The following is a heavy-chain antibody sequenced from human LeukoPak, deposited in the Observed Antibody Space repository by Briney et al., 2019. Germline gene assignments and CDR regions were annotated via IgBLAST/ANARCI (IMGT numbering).Heavy chain of an antibody. CDR2: ISTYNGNT. D-gene: IGHD2-15*01. Sequence: GASVKVSCKASGYTFTRYGISWVRQAPGQGLEWMGWISTYNGNTNYLQKLQGRVTMTTDTSTSTAYMELGSLTSDDTAVYYCTRDVYSSGPFDYWGQGTPVTVSS. CDR1: GYTFTRYG. J-gene: IGHJ4*02. CDR3: TRDVYSSGPFDY. V-gene: IGHV1-18*01.